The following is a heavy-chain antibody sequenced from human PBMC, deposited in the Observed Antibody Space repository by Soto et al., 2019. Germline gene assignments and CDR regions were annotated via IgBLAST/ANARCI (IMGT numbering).Heavy chain of an antibody. CDR2: INHSGST. CDR1: GGSFSGYC. Sequence: SETLSLTCAVYGGSFSGYCWSWIRQPPGKGLEWIGEINHSGSTNYNPSLKSRVTISVDKSKNQFPLKLSSVTAADTAVYYCARFARILSGYSYGYYYFDYWGQGTLVTVSS. V-gene: IGHV4-34*01. J-gene: IGHJ4*02. D-gene: IGHD5-18*01. CDR3: ARFARILSGYSYGYYYFDY.